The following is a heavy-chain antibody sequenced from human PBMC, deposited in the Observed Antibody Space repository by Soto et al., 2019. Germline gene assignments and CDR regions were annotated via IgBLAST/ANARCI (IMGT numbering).Heavy chain of an antibody. CDR2: IYYSAST. Sequence: EPLSRTGTGSGGPMSSSTYGWGWIRQPPGKGLEWIGSIYYSASTYYNPSLNSRVTISVDTSKNQFSLKLSSVAAADTAVYYCASLGSSGWYVDYWGQGTLVIVPS. D-gene: IGHD6-19*01. J-gene: IGHJ4*02. CDR3: ASLGSSGWYVDY. V-gene: IGHV4-39*01. CDR1: GGPMSSSTYG.